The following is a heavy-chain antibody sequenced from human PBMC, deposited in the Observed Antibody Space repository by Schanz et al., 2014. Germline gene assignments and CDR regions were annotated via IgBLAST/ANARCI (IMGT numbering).Heavy chain of an antibody. Sequence: QLQLQESGPGLVKPSETLSLTCTVAGGSISSSTYYWGWIRQPPGKGLGWIANLFYGGSKYYNPSCGSGAPLSVDAPTNQSSLRLASVTAADTGVYYCARHNRVWFGKEGWWGQGTLVTVSS. CDR3: ARHNRVWFGKEGW. V-gene: IGHV4-39*01. CDR1: GGSISSSTYY. J-gene: IGHJ4*02. CDR2: LFYGGSK. D-gene: IGHD3-10*01.